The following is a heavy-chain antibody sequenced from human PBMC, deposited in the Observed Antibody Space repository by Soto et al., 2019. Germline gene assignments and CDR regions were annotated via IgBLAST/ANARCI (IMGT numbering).Heavy chain of an antibody. J-gene: IGHJ6*02. CDR3: ARDSSGRQYYGMDV. CDR1: GFTFSNYD. Sequence: GGSLRLSCAASGFTFSNYDMNWVRQAPGKGLEWVSYISRSGRAIYYADSVKGRFTISRDNAKNSLYLQMNSLRDEDTAVYYCARDSSGRQYYGMDVWGQGTTVTVSS. V-gene: IGHV3-48*03. CDR2: ISRSGRAI. D-gene: IGHD3-22*01.